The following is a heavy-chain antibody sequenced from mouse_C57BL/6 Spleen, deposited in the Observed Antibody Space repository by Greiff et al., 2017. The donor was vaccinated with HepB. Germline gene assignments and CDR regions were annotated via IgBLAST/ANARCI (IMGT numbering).Heavy chain of an antibody. CDR1: GYTFTDYE. CDR2: IDPETGGT. CDR3: TRYPYYYG. V-gene: IGHV1-15*01. D-gene: IGHD1-1*01. J-gene: IGHJ3*02. Sequence: VQLVESGAELVRPGASVTLSCKASGYTFTDYEMHWVKQTPVHGLEWIGAIDPETGGTAYNQKFKGKAILTADKSSSTAYMELRSLTSEDSAVYYCTRYPYYYGWGQGTLVTVSA.